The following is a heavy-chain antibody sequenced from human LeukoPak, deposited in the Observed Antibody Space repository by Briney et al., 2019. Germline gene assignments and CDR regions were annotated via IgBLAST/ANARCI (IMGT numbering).Heavy chain of an antibody. J-gene: IGHJ4*02. V-gene: IGHV3-30*02. Sequence: GGSLRLSCIESGFAFSSCGMHWVRQAPGKGLEWVAFTGSDGSNKYYADSVKGRFTISRDNSKNTLYLHLDSLRTEDTAVYYCAKDRGVGFGEVWGQGTLVTVSS. CDR3: AKDRGVGFGEV. CDR2: TGSDGSNK. CDR1: GFAFSSCG. D-gene: IGHD3-10*01.